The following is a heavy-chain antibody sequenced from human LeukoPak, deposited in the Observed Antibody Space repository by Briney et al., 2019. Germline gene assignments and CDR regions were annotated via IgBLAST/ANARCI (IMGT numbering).Heavy chain of an antibody. J-gene: IGHJ4*02. CDR3: ARGERPGLDY. CDR2: IYYSGST. D-gene: IGHD1-14*01. Sequence: SETLSLTCTVSGGSISSSNYYWGWIRQPPGKGLEWIGSIYYSGSTFYNPSLKSRVTISVDTSKNQFSLKLSSVTAADTAVYYCARGERPGLDYWGQGTLVTVSS. CDR1: GGSISSSNYY. V-gene: IGHV4-39*01.